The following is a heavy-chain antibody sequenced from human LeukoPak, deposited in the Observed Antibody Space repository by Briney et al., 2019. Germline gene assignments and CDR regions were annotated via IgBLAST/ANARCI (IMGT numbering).Heavy chain of an antibody. CDR3: ANDALAFATYDY. V-gene: IGHV3-23*01. CDR2: ISGSGGTT. J-gene: IGHJ4*02. CDR1: GLTFSSYA. Sequence: PGGSLRLSCAVSGLTFSSYAMSWVRQAPGKGLEWVSSISGSGGTTYYADSVKGRFTISRDNFKDTLYLQMNSLRAEDMAIYFCANDALAFATYDYWGQGTLVTVSS.